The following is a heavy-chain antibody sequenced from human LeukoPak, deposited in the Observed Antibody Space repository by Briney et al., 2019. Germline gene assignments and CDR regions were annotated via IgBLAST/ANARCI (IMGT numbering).Heavy chain of an antibody. V-gene: IGHV1-69*13. CDR3: ARGNRLYTSSWSSLPFDI. CDR1: GGTFSSYA. CDR2: IIPIFGTA. J-gene: IGHJ3*02. D-gene: IGHD6-13*01. Sequence: SVKVSCKASGGTFSSYAISWVRQAPGQGLEWMGGIIPIFGTANYAQKFQGRVTITADESTSTAYMELSSLRSEDTAVYYCARGNRLYTSSWSSLPFDIWGQGTMVTVSS.